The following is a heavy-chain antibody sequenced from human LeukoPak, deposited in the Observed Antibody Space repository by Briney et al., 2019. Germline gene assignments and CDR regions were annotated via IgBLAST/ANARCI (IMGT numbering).Heavy chain of an antibody. Sequence: GGSLRLSCAASGFTFDDYGMSWVRQAPGKGLEWVSGINWNGGSTGYADSVKGRFTISRDNSKNTLYLQMNSLRAEDTAVYYCAKDRVYSDYYYGMDVWGQGTTVTVSS. V-gene: IGHV3-20*04. CDR2: INWNGGST. D-gene: IGHD2-21*01. J-gene: IGHJ6*02. CDR3: AKDRVYSDYYYGMDV. CDR1: GFTFDDYG.